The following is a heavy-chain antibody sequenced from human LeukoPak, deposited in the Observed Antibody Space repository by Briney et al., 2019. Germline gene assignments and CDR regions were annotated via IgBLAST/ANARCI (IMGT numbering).Heavy chain of an antibody. V-gene: IGHV3-30*18. CDR1: GFTFSSYG. D-gene: IGHD6-13*01. CDR2: ISYDGSNK. J-gene: IGHJ6*02. Sequence: PGRSLRLSCAASGFTFSSYGMHWVRQAPGKGLEWVAVISYDGSNKYYADSVKGRFTISRDNSKNTLYLQMNSLRAEDTAVYYCAKDDIAAAGRYYYYYGMDVWGQGTTVTVSS. CDR3: AKDDIAAAGRYYYYYGMDV.